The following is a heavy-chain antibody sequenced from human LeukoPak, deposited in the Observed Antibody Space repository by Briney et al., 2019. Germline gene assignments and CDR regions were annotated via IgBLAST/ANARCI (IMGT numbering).Heavy chain of an antibody. Sequence: SVKVSCKASGYTFTSYGISWVRQAPGQGLEWMGWISAYNGNTNYAQKLRGRVTMTRDTSISTAYMELSRLRSDDTAVYYCAKDATYYYDSSGYYRTPWFDPWGQGTLVTVSS. CDR1: GYTFTSYG. V-gene: IGHV1-18*01. J-gene: IGHJ5*02. CDR2: ISAYNGNT. CDR3: AKDATYYYDSSGYYRTPWFDP. D-gene: IGHD3-22*01.